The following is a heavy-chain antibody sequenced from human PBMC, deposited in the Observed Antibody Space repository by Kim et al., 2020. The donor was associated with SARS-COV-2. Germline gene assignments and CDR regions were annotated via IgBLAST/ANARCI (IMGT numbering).Heavy chain of an antibody. V-gene: IGHV1-8*01. Sequence: ASVKVSCKASGYTFTSYDINWVRQTTGQGLEWMGWMNPNSGNTGYAQKFQGRVTMTRNTSISTAYMELSSLRSEDTAVYYCARIGAHDYGDHRAVWGQGTLVTVSS. D-gene: IGHD4-17*01. CDR1: GYTFTSYD. CDR2: MNPNSGNT. CDR3: ARIGAHDYGDHRAV. J-gene: IGHJ4*02.